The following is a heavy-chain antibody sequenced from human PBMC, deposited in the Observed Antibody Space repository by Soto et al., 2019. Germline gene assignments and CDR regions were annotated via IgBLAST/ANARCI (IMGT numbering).Heavy chain of an antibody. Sequence: EVQLLESGGGLVQPGGSLRLSCAASGFTFSSYAMSWVRQAPGKGLEWVSVISGSGSSTYYADSVKGRFTISRDNSKKTLYVQMTSLRAEDTAVYYCAKMSDFWSGSPTYHFDYWGQGTQVNVSS. CDR1: GFTFSSYA. D-gene: IGHD3-3*01. CDR2: ISGSGSST. V-gene: IGHV3-23*01. J-gene: IGHJ4*02. CDR3: AKMSDFWSGSPTYHFDY.